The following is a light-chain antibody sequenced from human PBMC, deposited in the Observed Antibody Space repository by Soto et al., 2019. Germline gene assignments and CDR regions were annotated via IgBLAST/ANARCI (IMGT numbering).Light chain of an antibody. J-gene: IGKJ2*01. CDR2: AAS. V-gene: IGKV1-39*01. CDR3: QQSYSVPMYT. CDR1: QNIRSY. Sequence: DIQMTQSPSSLSASVGDRVIITCRASQNIRSYLNWYQQKPGKAPKVLIYAASSLQSGVPSRFSGSGSGTDFTLTISSLQPEDFATYYCQQSYSVPMYTFGQGTKLEIK.